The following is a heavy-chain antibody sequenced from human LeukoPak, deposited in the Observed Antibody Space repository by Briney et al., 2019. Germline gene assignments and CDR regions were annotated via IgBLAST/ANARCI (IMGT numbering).Heavy chain of an antibody. J-gene: IGHJ4*02. Sequence: GGSLRLSCAASGFTFSSYGMSWVRQAPGKGLEWVSAISGSGGSTYYADSVKGRFTISRRNAKNSLYLQLNSLRAEDTAVYYCVRLYDDYTNGHFDSWGQGTLVTVSS. CDR2: ISGSGGST. CDR1: GFTFSSYG. D-gene: IGHD4-11*01. V-gene: IGHV3-23*01. CDR3: VRLYDDYTNGHFDS.